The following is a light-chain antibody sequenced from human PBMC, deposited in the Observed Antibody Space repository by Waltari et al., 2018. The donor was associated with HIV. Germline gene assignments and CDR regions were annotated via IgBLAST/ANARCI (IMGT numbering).Light chain of an antibody. CDR2: VGTGGIVG. J-gene: IGLJ3*02. V-gene: IGLV9-49*01. Sequence: QPVLTQPPSASASLGASVTLTCTLSRGYSNYKVDWYQQRPGKGPRFVMRVGTGGIVGSKGDGIPDRFSVLGSGLNRYPTIKNIQEEDESDYHCGADHGSGSNFRWVFGGGTKLTVL. CDR1: RGYSNYK. CDR3: GADHGSGSNFRWV.